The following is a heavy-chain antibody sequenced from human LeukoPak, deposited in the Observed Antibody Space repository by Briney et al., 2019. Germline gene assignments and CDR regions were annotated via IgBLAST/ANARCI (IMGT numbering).Heavy chain of an antibody. J-gene: IGHJ6*02. CDR3: ARDKTDYGMDV. Sequence: SETLSLTCTVSGGSISSYYWSWIRQPPGKGLEWIGYIYHSGSTYYNPSLKSRVTISVDRSKNQFSLKLSSVTAADTAVYYCARDKTDYGMDVWGQGTTVTVSS. CDR2: IYHSGST. V-gene: IGHV4-59*12. CDR1: GGSISSYY.